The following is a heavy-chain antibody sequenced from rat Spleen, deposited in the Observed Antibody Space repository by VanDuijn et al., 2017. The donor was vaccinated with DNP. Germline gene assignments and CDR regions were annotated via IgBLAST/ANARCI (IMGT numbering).Heavy chain of an antibody. CDR1: GYSITNNY. CDR2: ISYSGTT. CDR3: TREEAYFGSDYLDY. V-gene: IGHV3-1*01. Sequence: EVQLQESGSGLVKPSQSLSLTCSVTGYSITNNYWGWIRQFPGNKMEWIGHISYSGTTNYNPSLKSRISITRDTSKNQFFLQFNSVTTEDTATYYCTREEAYFGSDYLDYWGQGVLVTVS. J-gene: IGHJ2*01. D-gene: IGHD1-6*01.